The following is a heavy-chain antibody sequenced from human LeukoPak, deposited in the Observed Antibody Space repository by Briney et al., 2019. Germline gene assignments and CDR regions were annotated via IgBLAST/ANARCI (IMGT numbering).Heavy chain of an antibody. V-gene: IGHV4-61*01. D-gene: IGHD2-21*01. J-gene: IGHJ5*02. CDR2: FYYSGST. CDR1: GDSVTSANHY. CDR3: ARVSGDYQYGRFDP. Sequence: PSETLSLTCTVCGDSVTSANHYWSWIRQPPGKGLESIGYFYYSGSTNYDPSLKSRVSISVDTSKNQFSLKLSSVTAADTALYYCARVSGDYQYGRFDPWGQGALVTVSS.